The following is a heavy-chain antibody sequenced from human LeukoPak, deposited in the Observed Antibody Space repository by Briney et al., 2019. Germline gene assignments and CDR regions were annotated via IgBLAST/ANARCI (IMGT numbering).Heavy chain of an antibody. CDR2: IYSGGST. V-gene: IGHV3-66*01. CDR1: GFTVSSNC. Sequence: SGGSLRLSCAASGFTVSSNCMSWVRQAPGKGLEWVSVIYSGGSTYYGDSVKGRFTISRDKSKNTLYLQMNSLRAEDTAVYYCARDKSVSDWYFDLWGRGTLVTVSS. CDR3: ARDKSVSDWYFDL. D-gene: IGHD5/OR15-5a*01. J-gene: IGHJ2*01.